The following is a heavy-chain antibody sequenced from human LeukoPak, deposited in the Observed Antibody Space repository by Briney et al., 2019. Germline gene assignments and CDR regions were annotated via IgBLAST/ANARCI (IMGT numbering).Heavy chain of an antibody. CDR1: GYTFISYG. V-gene: IGHV1-69*05. J-gene: IGHJ4*02. CDR3: ARGHSSGWYREDY. D-gene: IGHD6-19*01. CDR2: IIPIFGTA. Sequence: ASAKVSCKASGYTFISYGITWVRQAPGQGLEWMGGIIPIFGTANYAQKFQGRVTITTDESTSTAYMELSSLRSEDTAVYYCARGHSSGWYREDYWGQGTLVTVSS.